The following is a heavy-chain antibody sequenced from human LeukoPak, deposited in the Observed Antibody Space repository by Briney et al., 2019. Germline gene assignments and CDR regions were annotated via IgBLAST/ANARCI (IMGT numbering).Heavy chain of an antibody. CDR3: AKGGSVVPAAQYFQH. D-gene: IGHD2-2*01. J-gene: IGHJ1*01. CDR1: GFTFSSYA. CDR2: IGGSGGST. V-gene: IGHV3-23*01. Sequence: GGSLRLSCAASGFTFSSYAMSWVRQAPGKGLEWVSAIGGSGGSTYYADSVKGRFTISRDNSKNTLYLQMNSLRAEDTAVYYCAKGGSVVPAAQYFQHWGQGTLVTVSS.